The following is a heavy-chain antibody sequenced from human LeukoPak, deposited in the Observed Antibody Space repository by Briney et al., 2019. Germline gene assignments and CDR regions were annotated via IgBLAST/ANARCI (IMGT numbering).Heavy chain of an antibody. J-gene: IGHJ4*02. D-gene: IGHD3-22*01. CDR1: GFTFSSYG. CDR2: IWYDGSNK. CDR3: ARDLGGKYYYDSSGVDY. Sequence: GGSLRLSCAASGFTFSSYGMHWVRQAPGKGLEWVAVIWYDGSNKYYADSVKGRFTISRDNSKNTLYLQMNSLRAEDTAVYYYARDLGGKYYYDSSGVDYWGQGTLVTVSS. V-gene: IGHV3-33*01.